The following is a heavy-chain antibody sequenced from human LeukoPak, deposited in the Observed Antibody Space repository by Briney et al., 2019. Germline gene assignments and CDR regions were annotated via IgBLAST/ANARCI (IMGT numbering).Heavy chain of an antibody. J-gene: IGHJ4*02. CDR2: INPDSGDT. D-gene: IGHD1-26*01. CDR3: TRERINSGSYSEALDY. Sequence: ASVKVSCKASGYTFTGYYMYWVRQAPGQGLEWMGWINPDSGDTNYAQKFQGRVTTTRDTSISTAYMELSSLTSDDTAVYYCTRERINSGSYSEALDYWGQGTLVTVSS. CDR1: GYTFTGYY. V-gene: IGHV1-2*02.